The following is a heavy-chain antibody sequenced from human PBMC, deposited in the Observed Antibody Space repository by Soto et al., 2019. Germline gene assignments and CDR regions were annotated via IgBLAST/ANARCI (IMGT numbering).Heavy chain of an antibody. CDR2: ISYDGSNK. J-gene: IGHJ4*02. CDR1: GFTFSSYG. CDR3: AKDPPHRDYGDYTGQPLPGY. V-gene: IGHV3-30*18. Sequence: QVQLVESGGGVVQPGRSLRLSCAASGFTFSSYGMHWVRQAPGKGLEWVAVISYDGSNKYYADSVKGRFTISRDNSKNTLYLQMISLRAEDTAVYYCAKDPPHRDYGDYTGQPLPGYWGQGTLVTVSS. D-gene: IGHD4-17*01.